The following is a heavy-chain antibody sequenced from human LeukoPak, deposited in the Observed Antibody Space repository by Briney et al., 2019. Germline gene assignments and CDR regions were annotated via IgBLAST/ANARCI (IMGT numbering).Heavy chain of an antibody. CDR3: VRDYKYTPDH. CDR1: GYTFTSYG. D-gene: IGHD1-14*01. J-gene: IGHJ4*02. CDR2: INTENRKS. Sequence: ASVRVSCKASGYTFTSYGISWVRQAPGQGLEWMGWINTENRKSYFAQNLQGRFTMSTDTSMSTAYMELWSLRSDDTAVYYCVRDYKYTPDHWGQGSLVTVSS. V-gene: IGHV1-18*01.